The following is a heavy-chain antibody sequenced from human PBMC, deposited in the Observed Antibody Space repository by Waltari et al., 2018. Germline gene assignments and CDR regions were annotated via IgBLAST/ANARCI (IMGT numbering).Heavy chain of an antibody. CDR2: FDPEDGET. D-gene: IGHD3-22*01. V-gene: IGHV1-24*01. CDR3: ATVRYYYDSSTLLWYFDL. J-gene: IGHJ2*01. CDR1: GYTLTELS. Sequence: QVQLVQSGAEVKKPGASVKVSCKVSGYTLTELSMHGVRRAPGKGLEWMGGFDPEDGETNYHLKFQGRVTITEVTSTATAYMELSSLISEDTAVYYCATVRYYYDSSTLLWYFDLWGRGTLVTVSS.